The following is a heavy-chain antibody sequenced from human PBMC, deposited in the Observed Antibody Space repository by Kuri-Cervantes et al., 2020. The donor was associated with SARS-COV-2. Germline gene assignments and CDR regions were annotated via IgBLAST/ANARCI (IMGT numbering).Heavy chain of an antibody. J-gene: IGHJ3*02. CDR3: AREGVDIVGAPHDAFDI. V-gene: IGHV3-33*08. Sequence: GGSLRLSCAASGFTFSSYGMHWVRQAPGKGLEWVAVIWYDGSNKYYVDSVKGRFTISRDNAKNSLYLQMNSLRAEDTAVYYCAREGVDIVGAPHDAFDIWGQGTMVTVSS. CDR2: IWYDGSNK. CDR1: GFTFSSYG. D-gene: IGHD1-26*01.